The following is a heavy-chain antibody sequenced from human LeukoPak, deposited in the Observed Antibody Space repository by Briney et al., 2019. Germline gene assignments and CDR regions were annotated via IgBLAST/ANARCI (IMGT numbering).Heavy chain of an antibody. J-gene: IGHJ6*03. CDR3: ARVEEGYGSGRRENYYYYYMDV. D-gene: IGHD3-10*01. CDR2: IYYSGST. Sequence: SETLSLTCTVSGGSISSSNYYWGWIRQPPGKGLEWIGSIYYSGSTYYNPSLKSRVTISVDTSKNQFSLKLSSVTAADTAVYYCARVEEGYGSGRRENYYYYYMDVWGKGTTVTISS. V-gene: IGHV4-39*07. CDR1: GGSISSSNYY.